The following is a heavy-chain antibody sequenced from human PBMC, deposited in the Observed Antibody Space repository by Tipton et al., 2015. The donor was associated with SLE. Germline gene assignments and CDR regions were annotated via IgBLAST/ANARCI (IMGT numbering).Heavy chain of an antibody. CDR3: ARRWELSGAFEI. D-gene: IGHD1-26*01. V-gene: IGHV5-51*03. J-gene: IGHJ3*02. Sequence: QLVQSGAEMKKPGESLKISCKGSGYSFTTYWVGWVRQMPGKGLEWMGIIYPGDSDTRYSPSFQGQVTISADKSISTAYVQWSSLKASDSAMYYCARRWELSGAFEIWGQGTMVTVSS. CDR2: IYPGDSDT. CDR1: GYSFTTYW.